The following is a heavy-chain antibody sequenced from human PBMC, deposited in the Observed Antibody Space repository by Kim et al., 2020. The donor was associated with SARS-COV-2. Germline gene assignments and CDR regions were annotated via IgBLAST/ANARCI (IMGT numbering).Heavy chain of an antibody. CDR1: GGSISSGGYY. D-gene: IGHD3-10*01. Sequence: SETLSLTCTVSGGSISSGGYYWSWIRQHQGKGLEWIGYIYYSGSTYYNPSLKSRVTISVDTSKNQFSLKLSSVTAADTAVYYCARVSRYYGSGSYARFDPWGQGTLVTVSS. CDR3: ARVSRYYGSGSYARFDP. J-gene: IGHJ5*02. CDR2: IYYSGST. V-gene: IGHV4-31*03.